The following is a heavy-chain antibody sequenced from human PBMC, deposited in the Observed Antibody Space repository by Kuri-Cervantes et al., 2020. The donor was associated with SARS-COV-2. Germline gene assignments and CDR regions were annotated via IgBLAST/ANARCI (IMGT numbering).Heavy chain of an antibody. Sequence: SGPTLVKPTEIFTLTCTVSGFPLSNARMGVSWIRQPPGKALVWLAHIFSNDEKSYSTSLKSRLTISKDTSKSQVVLTMTNMDPVDTTTYYCSLIIRGWLAINWYFDLWGRGTMVTVSS. CDR3: SLIIRGWLAINWYFDL. V-gene: IGHV2-26*01. CDR2: IFSNDEK. J-gene: IGHJ2*01. CDR1: GFPLSNARMG. D-gene: IGHD5-24*01.